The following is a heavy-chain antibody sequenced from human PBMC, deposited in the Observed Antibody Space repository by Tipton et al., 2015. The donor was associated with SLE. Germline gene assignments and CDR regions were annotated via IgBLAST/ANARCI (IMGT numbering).Heavy chain of an antibody. Sequence: GLVKPSETLSLTCTVSGGSISSGSYYWSWIRQPAGKGLEWIGYIYTSGSTNYNPSLKSRVTISVDTSKNQFSLKLSSVTAADTAVYYCARGSGRSGGKDYWGQGTLVTVSS. CDR1: GGSISSGSYY. V-gene: IGHV4-61*02. CDR3: ARGSGRSGGKDY. CDR2: IYTSGST. D-gene: IGHD2-15*01. J-gene: IGHJ4*02.